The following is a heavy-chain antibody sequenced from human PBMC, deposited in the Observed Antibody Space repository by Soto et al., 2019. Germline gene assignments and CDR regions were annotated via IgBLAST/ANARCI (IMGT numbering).Heavy chain of an antibody. Sequence: GGSLRLSCAASGFTFSSYGMHWVRQAPGKGLEWVAVISYDGNNKFYADSVKGRSTISRDSTKQTLYLQMNSLRPDDTAMYYCARDAVPAAEDTWNYGTCFGYWGQERRCTVSS. V-gene: IGHV3-30*03. CDR3: ARDAVPAAEDTWNYGTCFGY. D-gene: IGHD1-7*01. J-gene: IGHJ4*02. CDR2: ISYDGNNK. CDR1: GFTFSSYG.